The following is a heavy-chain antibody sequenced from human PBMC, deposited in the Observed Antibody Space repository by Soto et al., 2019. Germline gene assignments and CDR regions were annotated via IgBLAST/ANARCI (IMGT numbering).Heavy chain of an antibody. J-gene: IGHJ4*02. CDR3: ARVRWLELLFYFDY. Sequence: EVQLVESGGGLVQPGGSLRLSCAASGFTFSSYWMSWVRQAPGKGLEWVANIKQDGSEKYYVDSVKGRFTISRDNAKNSLYLQMNSLRAEDTAVYYWARVRWLELLFYFDYWGQGTLVTVSS. V-gene: IGHV3-7*01. CDR2: IKQDGSEK. CDR1: GFTFSSYW. D-gene: IGHD1-7*01.